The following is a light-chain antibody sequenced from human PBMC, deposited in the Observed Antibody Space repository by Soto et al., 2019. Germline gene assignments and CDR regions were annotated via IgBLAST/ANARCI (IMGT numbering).Light chain of an antibody. Sequence: EIVLTQSPGTLSLSPGERATLSCRASQSVSSSYLAWYQQKPGQAPRLLLYGASRRATGIPDRFSGSGSGTDFALTISRLKPEDFTVYYCRQDGSSFTFGPGTKVDIK. J-gene: IGKJ3*01. CDR3: RQDGSSFT. CDR2: GAS. V-gene: IGKV3-20*01. CDR1: QSVSSSY.